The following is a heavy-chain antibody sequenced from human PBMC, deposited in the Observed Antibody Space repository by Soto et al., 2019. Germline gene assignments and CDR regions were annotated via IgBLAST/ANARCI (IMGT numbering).Heavy chain of an antibody. Sequence: ETLSLTCTVSGGSISTSAYYWGWIRQPPGKGLEWIGTIYYSGTSYHNPSLKSRVTISVDTSKNQFSLTLTSVTAADTAVYYCASRVEGLYSGNDRYYFDYWGQGTLVTVSS. J-gene: IGHJ4*02. V-gene: IGHV4-39*01. D-gene: IGHD5-12*01. CDR1: GGSISTSAYY. CDR3: ASRVEGLYSGNDRYYFDY. CDR2: IYYSGTS.